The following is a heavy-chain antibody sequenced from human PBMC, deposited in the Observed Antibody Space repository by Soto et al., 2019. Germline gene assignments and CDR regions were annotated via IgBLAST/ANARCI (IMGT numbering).Heavy chain of an antibody. CDR1: GFSFRGFE. V-gene: IGHV3-48*03. CDR3: VTDWGQFSGA. Sequence: GGSLRLSCAASGFSFRGFEMNCVRQAPGKGLEWLSYITASGTVTYYADSVKGRFTISRDNSKNSLYLQMNSLRAEDTAVYYCVTDWGQFSGAWGQGILVTVSS. CDR2: ITASGTVT. D-gene: IGHD3-16*01. J-gene: IGHJ5*02.